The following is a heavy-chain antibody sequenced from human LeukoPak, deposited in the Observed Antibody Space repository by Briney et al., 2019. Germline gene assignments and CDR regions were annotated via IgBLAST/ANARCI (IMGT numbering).Heavy chain of an antibody. V-gene: IGHV2-5*01. J-gene: IGHJ4*02. CDR1: GFSLHTRGVG. CDR2: IYWNDDK. CDR3: AHTLRYFGLLGY. Sequence: KESGPTQMKPTQTLTLTCTFSGFSLHTRGVGVAWFRQPPGKALEWLALIYWNDDKRYSPSLKSRLTITKDTSKNQVVLTVTNMDPVDTATYYCAHTLRYFGLLGYWGQGSLVTVSS. D-gene: IGHD3-9*01.